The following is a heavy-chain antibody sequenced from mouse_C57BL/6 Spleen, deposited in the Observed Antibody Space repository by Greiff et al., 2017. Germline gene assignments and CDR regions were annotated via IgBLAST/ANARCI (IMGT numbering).Heavy chain of an antibody. Sequence: EVQLQESGPELVKPGASVKISCKASGYSFTGYYMNWVKQSPEKSLEWIGEINPSTGGTTYNQKFKAKATLTVDKSSSTAYMQLKSLTSEDSAVYYCARGRQRRLRAIDYWGQGTSVTVSS. J-gene: IGHJ4*01. CDR2: INPSTGGT. CDR3: ARGRQRRLRAIDY. CDR1: GYSFTGYY. D-gene: IGHD3-2*02. V-gene: IGHV1-42*01.